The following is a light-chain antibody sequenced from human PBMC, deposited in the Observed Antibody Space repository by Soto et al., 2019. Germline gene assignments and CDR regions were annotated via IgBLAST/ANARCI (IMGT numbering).Light chain of an antibody. J-gene: IGKJ1*01. CDR2: GAS. V-gene: IGKV3D-15*01. CDR1: QSVSSN. CDR3: QQYNGYRWT. Sequence: DIEMTPSPATLSVSPGESATLSCRASQSVSSNLAWYQQKPGQAPRLLIYGASSRATGIPSRFSGSGSGTEFTPTISSLQPEDFATYYCQQYNGYRWTFGQGTKVDIK.